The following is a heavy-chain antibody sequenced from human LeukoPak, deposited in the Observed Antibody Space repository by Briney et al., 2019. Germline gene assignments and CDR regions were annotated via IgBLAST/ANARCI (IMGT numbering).Heavy chain of an antibody. CDR2: IRSKANNYAT. V-gene: IGHV3-73*01. D-gene: IGHD1-26*01. Sequence: GGSLRLSCAASGFTFSASTMHWVRQVSGKGLEWVGRIRSKANNYATAYAASVQGRFTISRDDSKNTAYLQMNSLKTEDTALYYCTSVVGATFDYWGQGTLVTVSS. CDR3: TSVVGATFDY. J-gene: IGHJ4*02. CDR1: GFTFSAST.